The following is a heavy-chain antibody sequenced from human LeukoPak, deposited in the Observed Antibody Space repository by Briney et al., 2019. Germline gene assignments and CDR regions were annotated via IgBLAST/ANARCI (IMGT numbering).Heavy chain of an antibody. J-gene: IGHJ5*02. D-gene: IGHD5-12*01. V-gene: IGHV4-39*07. CDR3: ARGSVATVDP. Sequence: SETLSLTCTVSGGSISSSSYYWGWIRQPPGKGLEWIGSIYYSGSTYYNPSLKSRVTISVDTSKNQFSLKLSSVTAADTAVYYCARGSVATVDPWGQGTLVTVSS. CDR2: IYYSGST. CDR1: GGSISSSSYY.